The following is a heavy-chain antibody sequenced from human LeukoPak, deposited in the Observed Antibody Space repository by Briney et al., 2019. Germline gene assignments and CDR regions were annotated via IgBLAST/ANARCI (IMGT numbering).Heavy chain of an antibody. J-gene: IGHJ4*02. CDR3: GKTTTGYSSGRYPGWPVDY. CDR2: IIGSSGAT. D-gene: IGHD6-19*01. Sequence: PGGSLRLSCAASGFTFSNYAMNWVRQAPGKGLEWVSLIIGSSGATFYADSVKGRFTISRDHSKNTLYLQMNSLRAEDTAVYYCGKTTTGYSSGRYPGWPVDYWGQGTLVTVSS. V-gene: IGHV3-23*01. CDR1: GFTFSNYA.